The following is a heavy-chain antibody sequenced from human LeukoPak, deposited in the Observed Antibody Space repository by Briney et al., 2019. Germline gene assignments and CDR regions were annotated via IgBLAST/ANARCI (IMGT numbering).Heavy chain of an antibody. D-gene: IGHD2-15*01. J-gene: IGHJ3*02. V-gene: IGHV3-23*01. CDR3: AKDTAATVPGAFDI. CDR2: ISGSGGST. Sequence: PGGSLRLSCAASGFTFNSYAMSWVRQAPGKGLEWVSAISGSGGSTYYADSVKGRFTISRDNSKNTPYLQMNSLRADDTAVYYCAKDTAATVPGAFDIWGQGTMVTVSS. CDR1: GFTFNSYA.